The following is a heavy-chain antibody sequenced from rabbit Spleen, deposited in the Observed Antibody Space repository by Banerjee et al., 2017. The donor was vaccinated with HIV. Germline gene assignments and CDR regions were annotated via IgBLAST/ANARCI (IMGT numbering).Heavy chain of an antibody. D-gene: IGHD1-1*01. CDR1: GFTISNYW. J-gene: IGHJ4*01. Sequence: QLEESGGRLVQPGGSLTLSCKASGFTISNYWVNWVRQAPGKGLEWIGIIYATFHTTYYASWVNRRFTISSDNAQNTVDLQMNSLTAADTATYFCAREDVGGSCTLWGPGTLVTVS. CDR3: AREDVGGSCTL. CDR2: IYATFHTT. V-gene: IGHV1S7*01.